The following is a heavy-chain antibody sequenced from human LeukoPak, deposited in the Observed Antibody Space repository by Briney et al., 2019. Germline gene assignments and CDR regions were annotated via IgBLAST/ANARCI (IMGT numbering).Heavy chain of an antibody. CDR3: ARGKGVDY. CDR1: GFTFSGYW. V-gene: IGHV3-7*01. CDR2: IKQDGGET. Sequence: PGGSLRLSCAASGFTFSGYWMTWVRQAPGKGLEWVANIKQDGGETYYVDSVKGRFTISRDNARNSLYLQMNSLRAEDTAVYYCARGKGVDYWGQGVLVTVSS. J-gene: IGHJ4*02.